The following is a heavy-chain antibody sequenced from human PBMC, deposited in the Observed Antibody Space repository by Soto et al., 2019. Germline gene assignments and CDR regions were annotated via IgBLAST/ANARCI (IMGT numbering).Heavy chain of an antibody. J-gene: IGHJ4*02. Sequence: GGSLRLSCAASGFTFSSYWMHWVRQAPGKGLVWVSRINSDGSSTSYADSVKGRFTISRDNAKNTLYLQMNSLRAEDTAVYYCASLRHQPGLQHDFDYWGQGTLVTVSS. CDR2: INSDGSST. V-gene: IGHV3-74*01. CDR1: GFTFSSYW. CDR3: ASLRHQPGLQHDFDY. D-gene: IGHD1-1*01.